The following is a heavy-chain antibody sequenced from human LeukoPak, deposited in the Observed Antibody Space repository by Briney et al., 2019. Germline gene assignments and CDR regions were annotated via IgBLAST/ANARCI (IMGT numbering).Heavy chain of an antibody. CDR3: ARHGKFTYYYDSSGLNWFDP. Sequence: PSETLSLTCTVSGGSISSYYWSWIRQPAGKGLEWIGRIYTSGSTNYNPSLKSRVTMSVDTSKNQFSLKLSSVTAADTAVYYCARHGKFTYYYDSSGLNWFDPWGQGTLVTVSS. CDR1: GGSISSYY. J-gene: IGHJ5*02. D-gene: IGHD3-22*01. CDR2: IYTSGST. V-gene: IGHV4-4*07.